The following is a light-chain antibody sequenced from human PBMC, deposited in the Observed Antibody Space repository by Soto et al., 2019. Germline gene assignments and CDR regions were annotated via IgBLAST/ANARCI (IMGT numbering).Light chain of an antibody. V-gene: IGLV2-14*01. CDR1: RSDVGGYNY. Sequence: QSALTQPASVSGSPGQSITISCTGTRSDVGGYNYVSWYQQHPGKAPKLMIYEVSNRPSGVSDRFSGSKSGNTASLTISGLQAEDEADYYCSSDTSSSTLVFGTGTKLTVL. CDR3: SSDTSSSTLV. CDR2: EVS. J-gene: IGLJ1*01.